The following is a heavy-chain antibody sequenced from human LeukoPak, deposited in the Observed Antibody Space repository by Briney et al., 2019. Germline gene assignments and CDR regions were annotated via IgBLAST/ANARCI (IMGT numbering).Heavy chain of an antibody. V-gene: IGHV3-30-3*01. CDR3: AREEAAAGTPHFDY. CDR2: ISYDGSNK. Sequence: GGSPRLSCAASGFTFSSYAMHWVRQAPGKGLEWVAVISYDGSNKYYADSVKGRFPISRDNSKNTLYLQMNSLRAEDTAVYYCAREEAAAGTPHFDYWGQGTLVTVSS. D-gene: IGHD6-13*01. CDR1: GFTFSSYA. J-gene: IGHJ4*02.